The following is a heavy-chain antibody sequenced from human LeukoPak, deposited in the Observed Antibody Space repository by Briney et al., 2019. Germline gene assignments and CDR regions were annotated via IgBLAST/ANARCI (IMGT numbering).Heavy chain of an antibody. CDR1: GGSISSYY. Sequence: PSETLSLTCTVSGGSISSYYWSWIRQPAGKGLEWIGRIYSTGSTNYNPSLKSRVTMSVDTSKNQFSLRLRSVTAADTAVYYCARVRGSYFDYWGQGTLVTVSS. CDR3: ARVRGSYFDY. J-gene: IGHJ4*02. V-gene: IGHV4-4*07. CDR2: IYSTGST.